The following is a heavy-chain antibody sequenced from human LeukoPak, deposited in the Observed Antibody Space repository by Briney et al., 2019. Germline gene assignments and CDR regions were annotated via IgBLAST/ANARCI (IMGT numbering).Heavy chain of an antibody. CDR2: ISSSSSTI. Sequence: PGGSLRLSCAASGFTFSSYSMNWVRQAPGEGLEWVSYISSSSSTIYYADSVKGRFTISRDNAKNSLYLQMNSLRAEDTAVYYCAKYNYYGSGSSLDYWGQGTLVTVSS. V-gene: IGHV3-48*01. D-gene: IGHD3-10*01. CDR3: AKYNYYGSGSSLDY. CDR1: GFTFSSYS. J-gene: IGHJ4*02.